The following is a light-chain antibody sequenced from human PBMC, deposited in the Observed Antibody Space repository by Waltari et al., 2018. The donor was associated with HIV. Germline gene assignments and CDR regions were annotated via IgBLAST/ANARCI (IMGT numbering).Light chain of an antibody. Sequence: QSALTQPASVSGSPGQSITISCTGTSSDVGRYNIVSWYQHHPGKAPTLMIFAVTKRPSVVSNRFSGSKSGNTASLTISGLQADDEADYYCCSYAGSSAFVFGTGTKVTVL. CDR1: SSDVGRYNI. J-gene: IGLJ1*01. V-gene: IGLV2-23*02. CDR2: AVT. CDR3: CSYAGSSAFV.